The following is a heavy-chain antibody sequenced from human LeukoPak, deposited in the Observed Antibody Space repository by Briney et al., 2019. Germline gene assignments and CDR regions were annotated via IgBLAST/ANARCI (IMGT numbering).Heavy chain of an antibody. Sequence: GGSLRLSCAASGFTFSDYWMLWVRQAPGKGPEWVSTTSDSGVSTYYADSVEGRFTISRDNSRNALYLQMNSLRADDTALYYCAKETRGSIVSGIWWGGGEYCFDYWGQGTLVTVSS. J-gene: IGHJ4*02. V-gene: IGHV3-23*01. CDR1: GFTFSDYW. CDR3: AKETRGSIVSGIWWGGGEYCFDY. CDR2: TSDSGVST. D-gene: IGHD3-16*01.